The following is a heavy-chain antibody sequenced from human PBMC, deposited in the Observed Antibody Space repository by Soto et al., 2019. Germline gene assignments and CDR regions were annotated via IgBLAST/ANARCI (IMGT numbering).Heavy chain of an antibody. CDR1: GDSLTNNHW. V-gene: IGHV4-4*02. D-gene: IGHD2-15*01. CDR2: IWHTGRP. Sequence: QLQLRESGPGLVQPSGTLSLTCDVSGDSLTNNHWWSWVRQAPGKGLEWIGEIWHTGRPNYNPSLKSRVAISIDKSKNQFSLKLSSVTAADTAVYYCVRASRTGCSSINCYMHWGQGTLVTVSS. CDR3: VRASRTGCSSINCYMH. J-gene: IGHJ4*02.